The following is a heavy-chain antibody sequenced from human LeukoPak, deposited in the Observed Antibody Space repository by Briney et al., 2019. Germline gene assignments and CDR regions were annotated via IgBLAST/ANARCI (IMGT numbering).Heavy chain of an antibody. J-gene: IGHJ5*02. CDR1: GYTFTNYG. Sequence: ASVKVSCKASGYTFTNYGISWGRQGPGQGLEWMGWISAYNGNTNYAQKLQGRVTMTTDTSTSTAYMVLRSLRSDDTAVYYCARDKESGGSCCYKWFDPWGRGTLVTVSS. V-gene: IGHV1-18*01. CDR3: ARDKESGGSCCYKWFDP. D-gene: IGHD2-15*01. CDR2: ISAYNGNT.